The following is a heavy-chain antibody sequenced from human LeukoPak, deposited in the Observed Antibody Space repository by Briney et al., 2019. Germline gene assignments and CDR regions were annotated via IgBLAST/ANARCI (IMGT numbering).Heavy chain of an antibody. D-gene: IGHD3-22*01. CDR2: INNDGSST. J-gene: IGHJ6*02. CDR3: ARSHYYDSSGSFYYYYGLDV. V-gene: IGHV3-74*01. CDR1: GFTFSSYW. Sequence: PGGSLRLSCAASGFTFSSYWTHWVRQAPGKGPVWVSRINNDGSSTRYADSVKGRFTISRDNAKDTLYLQMTSLRAEDTAVYYCARSHYYDSSGSFYYYYGLDVWGQGTTVTVSS.